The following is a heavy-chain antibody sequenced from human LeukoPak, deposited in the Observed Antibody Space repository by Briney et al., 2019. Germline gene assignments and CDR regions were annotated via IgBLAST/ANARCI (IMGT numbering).Heavy chain of an antibody. CDR1: GITFSSDA. Sequence: GGSLRLSCAASGITFSSDAMGWVRQAPGKGLDWVSIISARSSSPYYADSVRGRFTISRDNSKNTLHLQMNSLRAEDTAVYYCTKVLDFRSSNLVYWGQGTLVTVSS. CDR3: TKVLDFRSSNLVY. V-gene: IGHV3-23*01. CDR2: ISARSSSP. J-gene: IGHJ4*02. D-gene: IGHD3-3*01.